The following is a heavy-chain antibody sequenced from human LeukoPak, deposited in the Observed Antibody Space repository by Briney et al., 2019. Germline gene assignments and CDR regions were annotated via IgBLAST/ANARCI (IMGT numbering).Heavy chain of an antibody. J-gene: IGHJ5*02. CDR3: ARVARWIYSNYAVWFDP. CDR1: GGSFSGYS. V-gene: IGHV4-34*01. D-gene: IGHD4-11*01. Sequence: SSETLSLTCAVYGGSFSGYSWSWIRQPPGKGLEWIGDINHSVSTNYNPSLKSRVTISVDTSKNQFSLKLTSVTAADTAVYYCARVARWIYSNYAVWFDPWGQGTLVTVSS. CDR2: INHSVST.